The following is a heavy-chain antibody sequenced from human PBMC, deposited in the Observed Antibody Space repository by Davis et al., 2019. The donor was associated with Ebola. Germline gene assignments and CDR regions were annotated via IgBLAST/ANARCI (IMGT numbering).Heavy chain of an antibody. Sequence: GESLKISCAASGFTFSSYGMHWVRQAPGKGLEWVAFIRYDGSNKYYADSVKGRFTISRDNSKNTLYLQMNSLRAEDTAVYYCAKDFRVQLERRGYFDYWGQGTLVTVSS. CDR2: IRYDGSNK. CDR1: GFTFSSYG. D-gene: IGHD1-1*01. CDR3: AKDFRVQLERRGYFDY. J-gene: IGHJ4*02. V-gene: IGHV3-30*02.